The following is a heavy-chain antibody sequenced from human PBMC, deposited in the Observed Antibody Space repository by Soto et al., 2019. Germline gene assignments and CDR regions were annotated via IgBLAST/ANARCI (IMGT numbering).Heavy chain of an antibody. J-gene: IGHJ6*02. CDR2: IIPIFGTA. D-gene: IGHD1-7*01. CDR1: GGTFSSYA. Sequence: GASVKVSCKASGGTFSSYAISWVRQAPGQGLEWMGGIIPIFGTANYAQKFQGRVTITADESTSTAYMELSSLKASDTAMYYCAVATLGGTTDNYYSGMDVWGQGTTVTVSS. V-gene: IGHV1-69*13. CDR3: AVATLGGTTDNYYSGMDV.